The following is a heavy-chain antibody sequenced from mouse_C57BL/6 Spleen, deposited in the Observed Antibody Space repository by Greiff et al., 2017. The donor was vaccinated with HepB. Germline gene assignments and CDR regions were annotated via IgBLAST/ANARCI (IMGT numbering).Heavy chain of an antibody. D-gene: IGHD2-4*01. J-gene: IGHJ3*01. CDR1: GFTFSDYG. V-gene: IGHV5-17*01. CDR2: ISSGSSTI. CDR3: ARPYDYDWFAY. Sequence: EVKLVESGGGLVKPGGSLKLSCAASGFTFSDYGMHWVRQAPEKGLEWVAYISSGSSTIYYADTVKGRFTISRDNAKNTLFLQMTSLRSEDTAMYYFARPYDYDWFAYWGQGTLVTVSA.